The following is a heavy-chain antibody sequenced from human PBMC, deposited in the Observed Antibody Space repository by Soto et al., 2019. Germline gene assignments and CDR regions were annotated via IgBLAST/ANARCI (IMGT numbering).Heavy chain of an antibody. Sequence: QVQLVESGGGVVQPGRSLRLSCAASGFTFSSYVMHWVRQAPGKGLEWVTLISYDGSEKYYADSMRRRFTISRDNSKNTMYLQMSSLRAEDTAVYYCAKAGEEQLLDYYYYMDVWGKGTRVTVSS. J-gene: IGHJ6*03. D-gene: IGHD2-2*01. CDR1: GFTFSSYV. V-gene: IGHV3-30*18. CDR2: ISYDGSEK. CDR3: AKAGEEQLLDYYYYMDV.